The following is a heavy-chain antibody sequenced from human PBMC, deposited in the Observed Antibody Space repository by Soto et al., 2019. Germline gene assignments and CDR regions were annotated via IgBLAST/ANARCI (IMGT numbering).Heavy chain of an antibody. CDR3: AKEFWSGPFDY. J-gene: IGHJ4*02. V-gene: IGHV3-33*06. CDR2: TWNDGSNK. CDR1: GFTFSSYG. Sequence: QVQLVESGGGVVQPGRSLRLSCAASGFTFSSYGMHWVRQAPGKGLEGVAVTWNDGSNKYYADSVKGRFTISRDNSKNTVYLQMNSLRAEDTAVYYCAKEFWSGPFDYWGQGTLVTVSS. D-gene: IGHD3-3*01.